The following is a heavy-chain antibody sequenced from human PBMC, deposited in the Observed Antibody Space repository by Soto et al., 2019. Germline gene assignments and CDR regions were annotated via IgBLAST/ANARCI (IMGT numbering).Heavy chain of an antibody. V-gene: IGHV4-59*12. Sequence: PSETLSLTCTVSGGSISSYYWSWIRQPPGKGLEWIGYIYSTGSTNYNPSLKSRVTMSVDASKNQFSLKLNSVTAADTAVYYCARDRTGRGDWFDPWGQGTLVTVSS. CDR2: IYSTGST. CDR1: GGSISSYY. J-gene: IGHJ5*02. D-gene: IGHD3-10*01. CDR3: ARDRTGRGDWFDP.